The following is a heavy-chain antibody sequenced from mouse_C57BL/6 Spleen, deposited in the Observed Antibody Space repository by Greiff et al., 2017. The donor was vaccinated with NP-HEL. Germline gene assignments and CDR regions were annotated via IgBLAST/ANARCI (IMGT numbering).Heavy chain of an antibody. D-gene: IGHD2-1*01. V-gene: IGHV1-62-2*01. CDR3: ARHEDKGAYGNFWFAY. J-gene: IGHJ3*01. CDR2: FYPGSGSI. Sequence: QVQLQQSGAELVKPGASVKLSCKASGYTFTEYTIHWVKQRSGQGLEWIGWFYPGSGSIKYNEKFKDKATLTADKSSSTVYMELSRLTSEDSAVYFGARHEDKGAYGNFWFAYWGQGTLVTVSA. CDR1: GYTFTEYT.